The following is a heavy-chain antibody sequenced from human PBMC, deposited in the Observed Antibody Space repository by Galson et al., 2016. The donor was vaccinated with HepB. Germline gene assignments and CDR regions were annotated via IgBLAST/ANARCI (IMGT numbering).Heavy chain of an antibody. D-gene: IGHD6-13*01. Sequence: PALVTPTQTLTLTCTVSGFSLSNSRMGVIWIRRPPGKALEWLAHIFSNDEASYSTSLRSRLTVSKDTSKSQVFLTMTNMDPVDTATYYCARIRGDTSSWYWFFELWGRASLVTCSS. CDR1: GFSLSNSRMG. CDR2: IFSNDEA. V-gene: IGHV2-26*01. CDR3: ARIRGDTSSWYWFFEL. J-gene: IGHJ2*01.